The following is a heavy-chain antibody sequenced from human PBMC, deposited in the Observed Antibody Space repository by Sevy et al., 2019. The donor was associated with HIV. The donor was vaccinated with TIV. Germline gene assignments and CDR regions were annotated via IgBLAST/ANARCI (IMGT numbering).Heavy chain of an antibody. Sequence: ASVKVSCKASGGTFSSYAISWVRQAPGQGLEWMGGIIPIFGTANYAQKFQGRVTITADKSTSTAYMELSSLRSEAPAVYYCASHNNLYYYGSGSAYYYYMDVWGKGTTVTVSS. J-gene: IGHJ6*03. CDR3: ASHNNLYYYGSGSAYYYYMDV. V-gene: IGHV1-69*06. CDR2: IIPIFGTA. CDR1: GGTFSSYA. D-gene: IGHD3-10*01.